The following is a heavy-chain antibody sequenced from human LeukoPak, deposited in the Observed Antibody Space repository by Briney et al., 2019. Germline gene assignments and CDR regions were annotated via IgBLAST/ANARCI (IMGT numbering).Heavy chain of an antibody. CDR1: GFTFSSYA. CDR3: ARVDQNDYGLLYYYGMDV. V-gene: IGHV3-23*01. J-gene: IGHJ6*02. D-gene: IGHD4-17*01. CDR2: ISGSGGST. Sequence: GGSLRLSCAASGFTFSSYAMSWVRQAPGKGLEWVSAISGSGGSTYYADSVKGRFTISRDNSKNTLYLQMNSLRAEDTAVYYCARVDQNDYGLLYYYGMDVWGQGTTVTVSS.